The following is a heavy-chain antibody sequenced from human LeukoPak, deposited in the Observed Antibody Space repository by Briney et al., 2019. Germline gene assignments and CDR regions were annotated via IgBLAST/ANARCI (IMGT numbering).Heavy chain of an antibody. D-gene: IGHD2-2*01. Sequence: GGSLRLSCAASGFTFSSYWMSWVRQAPGKGLEWVANIKQDGSEKYYVDSVKGRFTISRDNAKNSLYLQMNSLRAEDTAVYYCTRIIVEVPGVSDYCDSWGQGTLVTVSS. V-gene: IGHV3-7*05. J-gene: IGHJ4*02. CDR1: GFTFSSYW. CDR2: IKQDGSEK. CDR3: TRIIVEVPGVSDYCDS.